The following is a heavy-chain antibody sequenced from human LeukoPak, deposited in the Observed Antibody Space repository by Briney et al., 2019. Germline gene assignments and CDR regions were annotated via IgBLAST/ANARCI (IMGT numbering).Heavy chain of an antibody. CDR3: ARGMGSSWYYFDY. Sequence: GGSLRLSCAASGFTFNSYWMNWVRQAPGKGLEWVSLIYGGGTTYYADSVKGRFTISRDNSKNTLYLQMNSLRAEDTAVYYCARGMGSSWYYFDYWGQGTLVTVSS. CDR1: GFTFNSYW. J-gene: IGHJ4*02. CDR2: IYGGGTT. V-gene: IGHV3-53*01. D-gene: IGHD6-13*01.